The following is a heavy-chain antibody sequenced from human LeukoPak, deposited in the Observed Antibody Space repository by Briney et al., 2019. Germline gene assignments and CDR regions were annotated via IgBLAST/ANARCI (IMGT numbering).Heavy chain of an antibody. V-gene: IGHV4-59*01. CDR3: ARDSGQQHFDY. J-gene: IGHJ4*02. Sequence: SETLSLTCTVSGGSISSYYWSWIRQPPGKGLEWIGYIYYSGSTNYNPSLKSRVTISVDTSKNQFSLKLSSVTAADTAVYYCARDSGQQHFDYWGQGTLVTVSS. D-gene: IGHD6-13*01. CDR1: GGSISSYY. CDR2: IYYSGST.